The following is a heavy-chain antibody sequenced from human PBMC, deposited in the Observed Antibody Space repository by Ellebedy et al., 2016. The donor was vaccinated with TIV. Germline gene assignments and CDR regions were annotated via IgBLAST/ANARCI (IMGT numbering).Heavy chain of an antibody. V-gene: IGHV3-43*01. Sequence: GGSLRLSCAASGFTFDDYTMHWVRQAPGKGLEWVSLISWDGGSTYYADSVKGRFTIPRDNSKNSLYLQMNSLRTEDTALYYCAKATSDPMVRGVIITSYYFDYWGQGTLVTVSS. CDR1: GFTFDDYT. J-gene: IGHJ4*02. CDR3: AKATSDPMVRGVIITSYYFDY. CDR2: ISWDGGST. D-gene: IGHD3-10*01.